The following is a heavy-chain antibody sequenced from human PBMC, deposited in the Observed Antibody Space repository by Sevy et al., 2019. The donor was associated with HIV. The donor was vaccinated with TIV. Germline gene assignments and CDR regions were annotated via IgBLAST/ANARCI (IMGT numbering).Heavy chain of an antibody. CDR2: IKTKTYGGTT. V-gene: IGHV3-49*04. J-gene: IGHJ4*02. CDR3: TRDLYGSGWFYFDY. CDR1: GFTFSDYA. Sequence: GGSLRLSCTASGFTFSDYAMSWVRQAPGKGLEWVGFIKTKTYGGTTEYAAAVKGRFIISSDDSKNIAYLQMNSLKTEDTAVYYCTRDLYGSGWFYFDYWGQGTLVTVSP. D-gene: IGHD6-19*01.